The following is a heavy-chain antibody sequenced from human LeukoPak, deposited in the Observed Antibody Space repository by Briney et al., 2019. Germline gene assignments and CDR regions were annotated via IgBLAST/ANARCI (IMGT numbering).Heavy chain of an antibody. CDR3: ARGAPPLRITIFGVVIRGGAVWFDP. CDR2: INHSGST. V-gene: IGHV4-34*01. CDR1: GGSFSGYY. J-gene: IGHJ5*02. Sequence: SETLSLTCAVYGGSFSGYYWSWIRQPPGKGLEWIGEINHSGSTNYNPSLKSRVTISVDTSKNQFSLRLRSVTAADTAVYYCARGAPPLRITIFGVVIRGGAVWFDPWGQGTLVTVSS. D-gene: IGHD3-3*01.